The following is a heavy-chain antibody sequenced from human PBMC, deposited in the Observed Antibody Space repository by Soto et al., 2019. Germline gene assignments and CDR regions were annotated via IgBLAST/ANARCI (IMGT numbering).Heavy chain of an antibody. Sequence: EVQLLESGGGLVQPGGSLTLSCAASGFAFSSYAMNWVRQAPGKGLEWVSGIRNSGGSTSYADSVKGSFTISRDNSKNTLYLQMTSLRVEDTAVYFCAKDAGVVPAATFYYWGQGTLVTVSS. CDR1: GFAFSSYA. D-gene: IGHD2-15*01. J-gene: IGHJ4*02. V-gene: IGHV3-23*01. CDR3: AKDAGVVPAATFYY. CDR2: IRNSGGST.